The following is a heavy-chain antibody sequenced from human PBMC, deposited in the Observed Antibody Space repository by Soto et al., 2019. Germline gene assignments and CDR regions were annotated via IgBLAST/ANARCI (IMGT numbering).Heavy chain of an antibody. V-gene: IGHV3-23*01. CDR3: AKDIRQFVPS. CDR2: ISGSGGNT. J-gene: IGHJ5*02. Sequence: AGGSLRLSCAASGFTFSNYAMSWVRQAPGKGLEWVSGISGSGGNTYYADSVKGRFTISRDSSKNTLYLQMNSLRAEDTAVYYCAKDIRQFVPSWGQGTLVTVSS. D-gene: IGHD6-6*01. CDR1: GFTFSNYA.